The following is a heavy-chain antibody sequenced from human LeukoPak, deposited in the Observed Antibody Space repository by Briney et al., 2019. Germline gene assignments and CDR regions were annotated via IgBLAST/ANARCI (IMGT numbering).Heavy chain of an antibody. CDR3: ARARITMVRGVYLGGYFDY. D-gene: IGHD3-10*01. CDR2: IIPIFGTA. J-gene: IGHJ4*02. V-gene: IGHV1-69*01. CDR1: GGTFSSYA. Sequence: SVKVSCKASGGTFSSYAISWVRQAPGQGLEWMGGIIPIFGTANYAQKFQGRVTITADESTSTAYMELSSLRSEDTAVYYCARARITMVRGVYLGGYFDYWGQGTLVTVSS.